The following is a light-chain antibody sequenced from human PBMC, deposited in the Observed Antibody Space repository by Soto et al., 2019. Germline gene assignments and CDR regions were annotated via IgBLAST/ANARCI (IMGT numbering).Light chain of an antibody. CDR3: AAWDDILNGYV. J-gene: IGLJ1*01. V-gene: IGLV1-44*01. Sequence: VLTQPPSASGTPGQRVTISCSGSSSTIESNTVTWYQQLPGTAPKLVIYSNYDRPSGVPDRFSGSTSGTSASLVIRGLQSEDEADYYCAAWDDILNGYVFGGGTKVTVL. CDR2: SNY. CDR1: SSTIESNT.